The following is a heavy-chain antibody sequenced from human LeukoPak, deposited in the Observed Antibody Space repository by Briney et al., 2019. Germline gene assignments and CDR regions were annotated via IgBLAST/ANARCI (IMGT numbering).Heavy chain of an antibody. D-gene: IGHD3-3*01. J-gene: IGHJ4*02. CDR3: AREPNEYYDFWSGYYNY. Sequence: ASVKVSCKASGYTFTGYYMHWVRQAPGQGLEWMGWINPNSGGTNYAQKFQGRVTMTRDTSISTAYMELSRLRSDDTAVYYCAREPNEYYDFWSGYYNYWGQGTLVTVSS. CDR1: GYTFTGYY. V-gene: IGHV1-2*02. CDR2: INPNSGGT.